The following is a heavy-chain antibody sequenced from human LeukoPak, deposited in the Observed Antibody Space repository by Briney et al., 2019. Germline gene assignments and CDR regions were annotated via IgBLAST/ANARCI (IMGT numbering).Heavy chain of an antibody. CDR1: GFTFSDYY. Sequence: GGSLRLSCAASGFTFSDYYMSWIRQAPGKGLEWVSYISSSGSTIYYADSVKGRFTISRDNSKNTLYLQMNSLRAEDTAVYYCAKGPGCSGGSCYLYYFDYWGQGTLVTVSS. D-gene: IGHD2-15*01. CDR3: AKGPGCSGGSCYLYYFDY. J-gene: IGHJ4*02. V-gene: IGHV3-11*01. CDR2: ISSSGSTI.